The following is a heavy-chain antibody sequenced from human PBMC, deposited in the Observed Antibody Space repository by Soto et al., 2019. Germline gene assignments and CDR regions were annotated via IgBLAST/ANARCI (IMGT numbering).Heavy chain of an antibody. CDR2: FYYSGRT. Sequence: QVQLQESGPGLVKPSETLSLTCTVSGGSISNYYWTWIRQPPGKGLEWIGYFYYSGRTNYHPSLKSRVAISLDTSNKQSSLSLSSVTAADTAVYYFARDRTQDYGCNHFDSWGQGTLVIVSS. D-gene: IGHD4-17*01. CDR3: ARDRTQDYGCNHFDS. V-gene: IGHV4-59*01. CDR1: GGSISNYY. J-gene: IGHJ4*02.